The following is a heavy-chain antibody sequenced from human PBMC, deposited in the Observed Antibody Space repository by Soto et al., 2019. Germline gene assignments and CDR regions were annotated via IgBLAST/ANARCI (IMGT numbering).Heavy chain of an antibody. CDR1: GESFGGYY. D-gene: IGHD2-21*02. CDR3: ATTIGDSYLRGYYFDY. J-gene: IGHJ4*02. V-gene: IGHV4-34*01. CDR2: INHSGTT. Sequence: QVQLQQWGAGLLKPSETLSLTCAVYGESFGGYYWNWIRQPPGKGLEWIGEINHSGTTNYNPCLKSRVTLSVDTSRNQFSLNLHSMPAADTAVYYCATTIGDSYLRGYYFDYWGQGTLVTVSS.